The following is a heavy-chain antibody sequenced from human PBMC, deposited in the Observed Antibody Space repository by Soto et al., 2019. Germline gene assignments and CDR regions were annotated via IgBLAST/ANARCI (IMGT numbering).Heavy chain of an antibody. CDR1: GGSISSGGYY. D-gene: IGHD3-22*01. CDR2: IYYSGST. J-gene: IGHJ5*02. CDR3: ARDSRYDSRGYNWFDP. V-gene: IGHV4-31*03. Sequence: PSETLSLTCTVSGGSISSGGYYWSWIRQHPGKGLEWIGYIYYSGSTYYNPSLKSRVTISVDTSKNQFSLKLSSVTAADTAVYYCARDSRYDSRGYNWFDPWGQGTLVTVSS.